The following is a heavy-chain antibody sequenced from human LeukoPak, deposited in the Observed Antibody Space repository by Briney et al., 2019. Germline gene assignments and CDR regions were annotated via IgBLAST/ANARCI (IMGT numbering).Heavy chain of an antibody. CDR1: GFTFSSYG. CDR3: AKDIGSVAPTGYYYYGMDV. D-gene: IGHD1-14*01. Sequence: AGGSLRLSCAASGFTFSSYGMHWVRQAPGKGLEWVAVISYDGSNKYYADSVKGRFTISRDNSKNTLYLQMNRLRAEDTAVYDCAKDIGSVAPTGYYYYGMDVWGKGTTVTVSS. V-gene: IGHV3-30*18. J-gene: IGHJ6*04. CDR2: ISYDGSNK.